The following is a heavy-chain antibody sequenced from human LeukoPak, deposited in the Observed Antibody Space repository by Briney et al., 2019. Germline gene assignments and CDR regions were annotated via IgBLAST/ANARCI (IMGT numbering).Heavy chain of an antibody. Sequence: ASVKVSCKVSGYTLTELSMHWVRQAPGKGLEWMGGFDPEDGETIYAQKFQGRVTMTEDTSTDTAYMELSSLRSEDTAVYYCATVNCSSTSCYNDYWGQGTLVTVSS. D-gene: IGHD2-2*02. V-gene: IGHV1-24*01. CDR1: GYTLTELS. CDR3: ATVNCSSTSCYNDY. CDR2: FDPEDGET. J-gene: IGHJ4*02.